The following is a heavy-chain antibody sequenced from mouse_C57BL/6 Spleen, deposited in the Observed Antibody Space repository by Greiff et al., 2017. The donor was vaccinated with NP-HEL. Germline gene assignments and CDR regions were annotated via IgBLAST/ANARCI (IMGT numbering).Heavy chain of an antibody. CDR1: GFNIKDDY. CDR2: IDPESGDT. V-gene: IGHV14-4*01. CDR3: TTGYGTLFAY. D-gene: IGHD2-1*01. J-gene: IGHJ3*01. Sequence: VQLQQSGAELVRPGASVKLSCTASGFNIKDDYMHWVKQRPEQGLEWIGWIDPESGDTEYASKFQGKATITADTSSNTAYLQLSSLTSEDTAVYYCTTGYGTLFAYWGQGTLVTVSA.